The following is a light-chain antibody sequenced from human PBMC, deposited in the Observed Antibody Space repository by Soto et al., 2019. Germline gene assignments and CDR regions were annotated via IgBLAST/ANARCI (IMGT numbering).Light chain of an antibody. Sequence: DIQMTQSPSTLSASVGDRVTITCRASQSISSWLAWYQQKSGKAPKILIYKASSLESGVPSRFSGSGSGTEFTLTISSLQPYDFATYYCQQYNSYPYTFGQGTKLEIK. J-gene: IGKJ2*01. CDR1: QSISSW. V-gene: IGKV1-5*03. CDR2: KAS. CDR3: QQYNSYPYT.